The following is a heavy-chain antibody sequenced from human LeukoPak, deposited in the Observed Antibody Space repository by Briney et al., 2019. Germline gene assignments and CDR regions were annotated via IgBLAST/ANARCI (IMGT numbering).Heavy chain of an antibody. CDR1: GGSFSGYY. J-gene: IGHJ4*02. CDR2: ISHSGST. Sequence: SETLSLTCAVYGGSFSGYYWSWIRQPPGKGLEWIGEISHSGSTNYNPSLKSRVTTSVDTSKNQFSLKLSSVTAADTAVYYCARGGPLGYCSSTSCYAPGDYWGQGTLVTVSS. CDR3: ARGGPLGYCSSTSCYAPGDY. D-gene: IGHD2-2*01. V-gene: IGHV4-34*01.